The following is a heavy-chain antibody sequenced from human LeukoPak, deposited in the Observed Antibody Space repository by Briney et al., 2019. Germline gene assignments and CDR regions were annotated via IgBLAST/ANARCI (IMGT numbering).Heavy chain of an antibody. CDR1: GFTVSSNY. Sequence: GGSLRLSCAASGFTVSSNYMSWVRQAPGKGLEWVSVIYSGGSTYYADSVKGRFTISRDNSENTLFLQMNSLRAEDTAVYYCASHGDSYYVFSYWGQGTLLTVSS. J-gene: IGHJ4*02. D-gene: IGHD3-22*01. V-gene: IGHV3-53*01. CDR3: ASHGDSYYVFSY. CDR2: IYSGGST.